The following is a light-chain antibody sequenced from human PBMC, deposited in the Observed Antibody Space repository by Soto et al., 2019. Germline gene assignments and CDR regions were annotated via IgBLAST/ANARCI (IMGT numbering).Light chain of an antibody. CDR3: CSDASGWV. CDR1: SSDIGSHDL. V-gene: IGLV2-23*02. J-gene: IGLJ3*02. Sequence: QSALTQPASVSGSPGQWITISCTGTSSDIGSHDLVSWYQQHPGEAPKLMIYEVTERPSGVSNRFSGSKSGNTASLTISGLQAEDEADYYCCSDASGWVFGGGTKLTVL. CDR2: EVT.